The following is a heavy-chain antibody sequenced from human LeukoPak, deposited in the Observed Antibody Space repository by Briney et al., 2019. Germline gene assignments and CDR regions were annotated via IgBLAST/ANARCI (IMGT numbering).Heavy chain of an antibody. J-gene: IGHJ4*02. CDR1: GFIFSSYG. CDR2: IYYDGSNK. V-gene: IGHV3-30*02. CDR3: ATPPLLSGKYYAY. Sequence: GGSLRLSCAASGFIFSSYGMHWVRQAPGKGLEWVAVIYYDGSNKYYADSVRGRFTISRDNSKNTLFLQMSSLTSDDTAVYYCATPPLLSGKYYAYWGQGTLVTVSS. D-gene: IGHD3-10*01.